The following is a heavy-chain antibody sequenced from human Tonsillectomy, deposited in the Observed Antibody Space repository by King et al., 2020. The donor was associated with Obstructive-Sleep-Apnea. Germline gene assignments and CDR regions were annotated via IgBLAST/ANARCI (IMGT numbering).Heavy chain of an antibody. CDR1: GFTLSPYY. Sequence: VQLVESGGGLVKPGGSLRLSCAASGFTLSPYYMTWVRQAPGKGLEWVSYISSSGSTIYYADSVKGLFTVSRDNAKNSLFLQMNSLRAEDTAVYYCARELGGGSPYYYGMDVWGQGTTVTVSS. D-gene: IGHD1-26*01. J-gene: IGHJ6*02. V-gene: IGHV3-11*01. CDR2: ISSSGSTI. CDR3: ARELGGGSPYYYGMDV.